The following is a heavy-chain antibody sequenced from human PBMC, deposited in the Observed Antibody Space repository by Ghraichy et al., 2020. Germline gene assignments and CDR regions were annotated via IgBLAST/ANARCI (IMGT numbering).Heavy chain of an antibody. Sequence: SGPTLVKPTQTLTLTCTFSGFSLSTSGMCVSWIRQPPGKALEWLARIDWDDDKYYSTSLKTRLTISKDTSKNQVVLTMTNMDPVDTATYYCARMDSGSYGRDAFDIWGQGTMVTVSS. CDR2: IDWDDDK. V-gene: IGHV2-70*11. D-gene: IGHD1-26*01. CDR1: GFSLSTSGMC. CDR3: ARMDSGSYGRDAFDI. J-gene: IGHJ3*02.